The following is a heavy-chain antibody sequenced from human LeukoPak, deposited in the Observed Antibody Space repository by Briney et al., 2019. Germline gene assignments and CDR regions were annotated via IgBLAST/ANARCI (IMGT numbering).Heavy chain of an antibody. CDR1: GYTFTSYD. CDR2: MNPYSGNT. J-gene: IGHJ5*02. D-gene: IGHD5-18*01. V-gene: IGHV1-8*01. Sequence: ASVKVSCKASGYTFTSYDINWVRQATGQGLEWMGWMNPYSGNTGYAQKFQGRVTMTRNTSISTAYMELSSLRSEDTAVYYCARGWIQLWTNWFDPWGQGTLVTVSS. CDR3: ARGWIQLWTNWFDP.